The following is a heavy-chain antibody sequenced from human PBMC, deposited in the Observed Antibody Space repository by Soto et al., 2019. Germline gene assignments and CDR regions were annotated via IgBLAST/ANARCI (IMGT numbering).Heavy chain of an antibody. CDR3: ARGRLGGAAN. CDR1: GGSFSGYY. CDR2: IDHSGGT. D-gene: IGHD3-16*01. J-gene: IGHJ4*02. Sequence: QVQPQQWGTKLSKPSETLSLTCAVYGGSFSGYYWSWIRQPPGKGLEWIGEIDHSGGTNYNPSLKRRVTLSVDTSNSQFSLKLSSVTAADTARYCWARGRLGGAANWGQGTLVIVSS. V-gene: IGHV4-34*01.